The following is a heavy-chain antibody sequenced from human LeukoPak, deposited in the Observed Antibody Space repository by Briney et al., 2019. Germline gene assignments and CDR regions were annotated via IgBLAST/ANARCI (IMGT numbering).Heavy chain of an antibody. D-gene: IGHD3-22*01. V-gene: IGHV4-30-4*01. Sequence: SETLSLTCAVYGGSFNDYYWSWIRQPPGKGLEWIGYIYYSGSTYYNPSLKSRVTISVDTSKNQFSLKLSSVTAADTAVYYCARGTTYYDSSGYVPSFDYWGQGTLVTVSS. J-gene: IGHJ4*02. CDR2: IYYSGST. CDR3: ARGTTYYDSSGYVPSFDY. CDR1: GGSFNDYY.